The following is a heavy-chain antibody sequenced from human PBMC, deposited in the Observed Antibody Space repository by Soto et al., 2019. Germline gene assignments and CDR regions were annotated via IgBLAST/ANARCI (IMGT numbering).Heavy chain of an antibody. J-gene: IGHJ4*02. CDR2: ISGSGGST. D-gene: IGHD3-22*01. CDR1: GFTFSSYA. CDR3: ATPLNYYDSSGYYFSNYFDY. V-gene: IGHV3-23*01. Sequence: GSLRLSCAASGFTFSSYAMGWVRQAPGKGLEWVSAISGSGGSTYYADSVKGRFTISRDNSKNTLYLQMNSLRAEDTAVYYCATPLNYYDSSGYYFSNYFDYWGQGTLVTVSS.